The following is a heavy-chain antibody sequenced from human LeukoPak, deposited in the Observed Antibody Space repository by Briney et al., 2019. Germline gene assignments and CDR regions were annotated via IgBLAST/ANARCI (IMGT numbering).Heavy chain of an antibody. V-gene: IGHV3-7*01. CDR1: GFTFSSYW. J-gene: IGHJ4*02. CDR3: ARYYAVTSFDFFDY. D-gene: IGHD4-17*01. CDR2: IKQDGSEK. Sequence: PGGSLRLSCAASGFTFSSYWTSWVRQAPGKGLEWVANIKQDGSEKYYVDSVKGRFTISRDNAKNSLYLQMNSLRAEDTAVYYCARYYAVTSFDFFDYWGQGTLVTVSS.